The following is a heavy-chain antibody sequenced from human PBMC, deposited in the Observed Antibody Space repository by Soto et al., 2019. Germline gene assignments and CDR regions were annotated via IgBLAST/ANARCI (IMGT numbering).Heavy chain of an antibody. CDR3: ARDYYDSSGYYGPVPWAFDI. Sequence: QVQLVQSGAAVKKPGSSVKVSCKASGGTFSSYTISWVRQAPGQGLEWMGRIIPILGIANYAQKFQGRVTITADKSTSTAYMELSSLRSEDTAVYYCARDYYDSSGYYGPVPWAFDIWGQGTMVTVSS. D-gene: IGHD3-22*01. CDR1: GGTFSSYT. V-gene: IGHV1-69*08. J-gene: IGHJ3*02. CDR2: IIPILGIA.